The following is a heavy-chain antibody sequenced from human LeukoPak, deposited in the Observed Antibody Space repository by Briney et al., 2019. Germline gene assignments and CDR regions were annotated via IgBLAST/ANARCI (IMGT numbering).Heavy chain of an antibody. Sequence: TGGSLRLSCAASGFTFSSYGMHWVRQAPGKGLEWVAVIWYDGSNKYYADSVKGRFTISRDNSKNTLYLQMNSLRAEDTAVYYCARDYYDSSGPFDIWGQGTMVTVSS. CDR1: GFTFSSYG. CDR3: ARDYYDSSGPFDI. V-gene: IGHV3-33*01. D-gene: IGHD3-22*01. CDR2: IWYDGSNK. J-gene: IGHJ3*02.